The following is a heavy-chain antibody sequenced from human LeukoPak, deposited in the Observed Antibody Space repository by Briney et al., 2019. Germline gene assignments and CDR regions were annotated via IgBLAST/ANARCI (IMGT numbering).Heavy chain of an antibody. CDR2: IYLSGST. J-gene: IGHJ4*02. Sequence: PSETLSLTCAVSGHSISSGYYWGWVRQPPGKGLEWIGSIYLSGSTYYNPSLKSRVTISVDTSKNQFSLKLSSVTAADTAVYYCARLSDLTQFDYWGQGTLVTVSS. CDR1: GHSISSGYY. V-gene: IGHV4-38-2*01. D-gene: IGHD2/OR15-2a*01. CDR3: ARLSDLTQFDY.